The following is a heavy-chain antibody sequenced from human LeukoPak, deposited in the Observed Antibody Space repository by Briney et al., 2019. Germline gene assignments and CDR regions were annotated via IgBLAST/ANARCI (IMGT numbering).Heavy chain of an antibody. V-gene: IGHV3-73*01. CDR2: IRSKAHNYAT. D-gene: IGHD2-15*01. CDR3: TRLDEAIVAAVTDS. Sequence: GESLKLSCAASGFTFSGSAIHWVRQASGKGLEWVGRIRSKAHNYATAYAASVKGRFTVSRDESKNTAYLQMNSLEIEDTALYYCTRLDEAIVAAVTDSWGQGTLVTVSS. J-gene: IGHJ4*02. CDR1: GFTFSGSA.